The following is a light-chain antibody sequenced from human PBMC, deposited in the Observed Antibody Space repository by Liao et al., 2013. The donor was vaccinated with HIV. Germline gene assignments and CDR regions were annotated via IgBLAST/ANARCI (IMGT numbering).Light chain of an antibody. V-gene: IGLV3-1*01. CDR3: QAWDNTLYV. CDR1: KLGDKY. CDR2: QDR. J-gene: IGLJ1*01. Sequence: SYELTQPPSVSVSPGQTASITCSGDKLGDKYACWYQQKPGQSPVVVIYQDRKRPSGIPERFSGSNSGNTATLTISGTQAMDEADYYCQAWDNTLYVFGSGTKVTVL.